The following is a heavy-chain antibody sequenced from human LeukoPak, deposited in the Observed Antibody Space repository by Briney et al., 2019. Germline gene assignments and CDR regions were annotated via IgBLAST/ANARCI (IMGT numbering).Heavy chain of an antibody. CDR2: ISSSSSYI. V-gene: IGHV3-21*01. Sequence: GGSLRLSCAASGFTFSSYSTNWVRQAPGKGLEWVSSISSSSSYIYYADSVKGRFTISRDNAKNSLYLQMNSLRAEDTAVYYCARDSLAAASMFDYWGQGTLVTVSS. CDR1: GFTFSSYS. J-gene: IGHJ4*02. CDR3: ARDSLAAASMFDY. D-gene: IGHD6-13*01.